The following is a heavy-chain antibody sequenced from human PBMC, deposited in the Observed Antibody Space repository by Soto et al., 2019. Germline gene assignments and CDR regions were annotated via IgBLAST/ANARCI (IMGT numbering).Heavy chain of an antibody. J-gene: IGHJ4*02. CDR2: INHSGST. V-gene: IGHV4-34*01. D-gene: IGHD2-2*01. CDR1: GGSFSGYY. CDR3: ARFVVVPAAMRAGPFDY. Sequence: SETLSLTCAVYGGSFSGYYWSWIRQPPGKGLEWIGEINHSGSTNYNPSLKSRVTISVDTSKNQFSLKLSSVTAADTAVYYCARFVVVPAAMRAGPFDYWGQGTLVTVSS.